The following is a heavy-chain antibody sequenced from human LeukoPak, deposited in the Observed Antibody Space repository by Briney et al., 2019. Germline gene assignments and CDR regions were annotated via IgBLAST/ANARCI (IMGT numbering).Heavy chain of an antibody. CDR3: ARVKRGQYRNYAPVDY. J-gene: IGHJ4*02. CDR2: IIPIFGTA. Sequence: SVKVSCKASGGTFSSYAISWVRQAPGQGLEWMGGIIPIFGTANYAQKFQGRVTITADESTSTAYMELSSLRSEDTAVYYCARVKRGQYRNYAPVDYWGQGTLVTVSS. D-gene: IGHD1-7*01. V-gene: IGHV1-69*01. CDR1: GGTFSSYA.